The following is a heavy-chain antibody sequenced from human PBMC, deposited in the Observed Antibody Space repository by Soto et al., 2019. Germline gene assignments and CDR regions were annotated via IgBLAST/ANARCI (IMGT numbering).Heavy chain of an antibody. Sequence: QVQLQESGPGLVKPSQTLSLTCTVSGGSISSGGYYWSWIRQHPGKGLEWIGYIYYSGSTYYNPSLKSRVTIAVDTSKNQFSLKLSSVTAADTAVYYCARDNRGGSYYGFDYWGQGTLVTVSS. CDR3: ARDNRGGSYYGFDY. CDR1: GGSISSGGYY. CDR2: IYYSGST. V-gene: IGHV4-31*03. D-gene: IGHD1-26*01. J-gene: IGHJ4*02.